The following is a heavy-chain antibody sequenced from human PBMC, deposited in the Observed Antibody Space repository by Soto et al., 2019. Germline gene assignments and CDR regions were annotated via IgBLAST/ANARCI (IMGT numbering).Heavy chain of an antibody. CDR2: MNPNSGST. V-gene: IGHV1-8*02. CDR1: GYTFTSFD. Sequence: ASVKVSCKASGYTFTSFDINWVRQATGQGLEWMGWMNPNSGSTGSAQKFQGRVAMTRDTSISTAYMELSSLRSDDTAVHYCARGRGYSDGIDYWGQGTLVTVSS. D-gene: IGHD2-15*01. J-gene: IGHJ4*02. CDR3: ARGRGYSDGIDY.